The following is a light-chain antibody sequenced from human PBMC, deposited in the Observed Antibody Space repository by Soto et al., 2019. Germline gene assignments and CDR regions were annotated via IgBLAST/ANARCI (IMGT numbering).Light chain of an antibody. V-gene: IGKV4-1*01. CDR3: QQYYTTPYL. J-gene: IGKJ2*01. CDR2: WAS. CDR1: QSVLYRTNNQNY. Sequence: DIVMTQSPESLAVSLGERATINCKSSQSVLYRTNNQNYLAWYQQKPGQSPKLLIYWASTRESGVPDRFSGSGFGTDFTLTISSLQAEDVAVYYCQQYYTTPYLFGQGTRLEIK.